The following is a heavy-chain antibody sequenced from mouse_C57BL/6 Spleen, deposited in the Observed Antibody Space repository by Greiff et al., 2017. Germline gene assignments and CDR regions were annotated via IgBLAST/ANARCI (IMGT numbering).Heavy chain of an antibody. Sequence: QVTLKESGPGILQPSQTLSLTCSFSGFSLSTFGMGVGWIRQPSGKGLEWLAHIWWDDDKYYNPALKSRLTISKDTSKNQVFLKIANVDTADTATYYCARTHHAYGYDVGGYAMDYWGQGTSVTVSS. CDR1: GFSLSTFGMG. V-gene: IGHV8-8*01. D-gene: IGHD2-2*01. J-gene: IGHJ4*01. CDR3: ARTHHAYGYDVGGYAMDY. CDR2: IWWDDDK.